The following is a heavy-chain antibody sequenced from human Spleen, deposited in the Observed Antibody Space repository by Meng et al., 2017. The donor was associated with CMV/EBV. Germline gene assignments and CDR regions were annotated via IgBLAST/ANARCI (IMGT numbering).Heavy chain of an antibody. Sequence: VRLQGSGPGLVKPSQTLSLTCTVSGGSVSSGGYYWTWIRQHPGKGLEWFGHIYYSGSTFYNPSLKRRVIISIDTSKNQFSLNLRSVTAADTAVYYCARVSSGWDYFDYWGQGTLVTVSS. CDR1: GGSVSSGGYY. V-gene: IGHV4-31*03. J-gene: IGHJ4*02. CDR3: ARVSSGWDYFDY. D-gene: IGHD6-19*01. CDR2: IYYSGST.